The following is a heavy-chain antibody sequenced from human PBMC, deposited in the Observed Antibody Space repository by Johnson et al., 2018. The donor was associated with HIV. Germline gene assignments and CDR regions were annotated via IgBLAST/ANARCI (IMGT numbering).Heavy chain of an antibody. V-gene: IGHV3-30*19. Sequence: QVQLVESGGGVVQPGRSLRLSCAASGFTFSNYGMHWVRQAPGKGLEWVAVIWYDGSNKYYADSVKGRFTISRDNSKNTLYLQMDSLRTEDTAVYYCARDVGAFDIWGQGTMVTVSS. J-gene: IGHJ3*02. CDR1: GFTFSNYG. CDR2: IWYDGSNK. CDR3: ARDVGAFDI.